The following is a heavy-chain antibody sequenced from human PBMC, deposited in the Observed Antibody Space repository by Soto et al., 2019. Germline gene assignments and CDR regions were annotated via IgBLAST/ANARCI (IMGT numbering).Heavy chain of an antibody. V-gene: IGHV1-69*13. J-gene: IGHJ3*02. CDR3: ARGGDIQSSGYLDAFDI. CDR1: GGTFSSYA. Sequence: SVKVSCKASGGTFSSYAISGVRQAPGQGLEWMGGIIPIFGTANYAQKFQGRVTITADESTSTAYMELSSLRSEDTAVYYCARGGDIQSSGYLDAFDIWGQGTMVTVSS. CDR2: IIPIFGTA. D-gene: IGHD3-22*01.